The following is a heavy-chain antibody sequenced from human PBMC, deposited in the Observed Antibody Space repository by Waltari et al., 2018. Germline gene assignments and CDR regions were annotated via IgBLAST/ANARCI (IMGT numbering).Heavy chain of an antibody. V-gene: IGHV4-59*01. J-gene: IGHJ4*02. Sequence: QVSLQESGPRLLKPSETLSLTCTISGGPIGDYYWTWIRQSPGKGLEYIGYIYYTGSTAHNPSLKSRVTISLDKSENQFSLTLTSVTPADTAVYYGARGNYFEASWIDVWGQGTLVTVSS. CDR1: GGPIGDYY. D-gene: IGHD3-22*01. CDR3: ARGNYFEASWIDV. CDR2: IYYTGST.